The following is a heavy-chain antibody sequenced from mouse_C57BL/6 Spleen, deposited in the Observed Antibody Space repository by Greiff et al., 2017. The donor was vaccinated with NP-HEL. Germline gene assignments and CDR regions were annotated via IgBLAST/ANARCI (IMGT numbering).Heavy chain of an antibody. Sequence: QVQLQQSGTELVKPGASVKLSCKASGYTFTSYWMHWVKQRPGHGLEWIGNINPSNGGTNYNEKFKSKATLTVDKSSSTAYMQLSSLTSEDSAVYYCAAYYSNFYWYFDVWGTGTTVTVSS. CDR1: GYTFTSYW. V-gene: IGHV1-53*01. CDR3: AAYYSNFYWYFDV. CDR2: INPSNGGT. J-gene: IGHJ1*03. D-gene: IGHD2-5*01.